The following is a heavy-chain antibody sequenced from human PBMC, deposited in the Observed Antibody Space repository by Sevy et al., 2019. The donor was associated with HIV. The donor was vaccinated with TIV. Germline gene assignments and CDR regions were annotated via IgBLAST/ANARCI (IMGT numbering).Heavy chain of an antibody. CDR2: ISYDGSNK. CDR1: EFTFSSYG. CDR3: AKEWGWQWLVQDYYYYYGMDV. J-gene: IGHJ6*02. V-gene: IGHV3-30*18. D-gene: IGHD6-19*01. Sequence: GGSLRLSCAASEFTFSSYGMHWVRQAPGKGLEWVAVISYDGSNKYYADSVKGRFTISRDNSKNTLYLQMNSLRAEDTAVYYCAKEWGWQWLVQDYYYYYGMDVWGQGTTVTVSS.